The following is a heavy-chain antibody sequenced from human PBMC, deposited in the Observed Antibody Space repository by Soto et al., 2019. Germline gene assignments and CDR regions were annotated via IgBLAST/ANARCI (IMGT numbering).Heavy chain of an antibody. CDR2: ILPAFGSP. Sequence: VQLVQSGAEVKKPGSSVRVSCETSGDTFTSHTVNWLRQAPGQGLEWMGGILPAFGSPNYAEKFQGRLTITADTSTNTAYIELRRLTSEDSAVYFCARDITGTTNGFDPWGQGTLVTVSS. J-gene: IGHJ5*02. D-gene: IGHD1-7*01. CDR3: ARDITGTTNGFDP. CDR1: GDTFTSHT. V-gene: IGHV1-69*06.